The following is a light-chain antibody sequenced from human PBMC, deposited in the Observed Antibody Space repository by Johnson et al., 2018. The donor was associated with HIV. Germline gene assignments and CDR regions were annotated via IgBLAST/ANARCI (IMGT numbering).Light chain of an antibody. Sequence: QAVLTQPPSVSAAPGQKVTISCSGSSSNIGNNYVSWYQQVPGTAPKLLIYDNNRRPSGIPDRFSASKSGTSATLGITGLQTGDEADYFFGTWDLSLNAYVFGPGTKVTVL. V-gene: IGLV1-51*01. CDR1: SSNIGNNY. CDR2: DNN. J-gene: IGLJ1*01. CDR3: GTWDLSLNAYV.